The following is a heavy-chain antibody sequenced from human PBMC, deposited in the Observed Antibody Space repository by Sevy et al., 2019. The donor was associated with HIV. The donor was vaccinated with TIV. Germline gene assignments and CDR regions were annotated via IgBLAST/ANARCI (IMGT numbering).Heavy chain of an antibody. J-gene: IGHJ1*01. CDR3: ATGRGMLGCTSEY. CDR1: GFTFSRFG. V-gene: IGHV3-30*02. CDR2: IQYDGSTE. D-gene: IGHD1-1*01. Sequence: GGSLRLSCAASGFTFSRFGMHWVRQAPGKGLEWVAFIQYDGSTEYNADSVKGRFTISRDNSKNTLYLQMNSLTAADTYEYYCATGRGMLGCTSEYWGQGTLVTVSS.